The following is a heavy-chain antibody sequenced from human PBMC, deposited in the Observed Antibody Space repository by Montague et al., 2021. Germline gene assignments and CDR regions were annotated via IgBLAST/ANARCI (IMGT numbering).Heavy chain of an antibody. CDR1: GFTFSSYS. CDR3: ARDSGSNYDYLWGSYRPINYYDMDV. V-gene: IGHV3-48*02. Sequence: SLRLSCAASGFTFSSYSMNWVRQAPGKGLEWVSYISSSSSAIYYADSVKGRFTISRDNAKNSLYLQVNSLRDEDTAVYYCARDSGSNYDYLWGSYRPINYYDMDVWGQGTTVTVSS. D-gene: IGHD3-16*02. CDR2: ISSSSSAI. J-gene: IGHJ6*02.